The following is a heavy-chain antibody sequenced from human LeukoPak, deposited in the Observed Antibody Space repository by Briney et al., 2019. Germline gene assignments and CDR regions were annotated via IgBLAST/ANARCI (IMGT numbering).Heavy chain of an antibody. D-gene: IGHD4-23*01. CDR1: GGTFSSYA. Sequence: ASVKVSCKASGGTFSSYAISWVRQAPGQGLEWMGGIIPIFGTANYAQKFQGRVTITADESTSTAYMELSSLRSEDTAVYYCARDGGNSAWDWFDPWGQGTLVTVSS. V-gene: IGHV1-69*13. CDR3: ARDGGNSAWDWFDP. J-gene: IGHJ5*02. CDR2: IIPIFGTA.